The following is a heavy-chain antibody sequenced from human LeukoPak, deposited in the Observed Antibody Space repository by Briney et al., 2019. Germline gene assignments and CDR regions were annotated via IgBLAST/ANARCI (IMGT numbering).Heavy chain of an antibody. J-gene: IGHJ4*02. CDR2: MYHTGGF. CDR3: ARNPRDGHTFDY. CDR1: GGSINSINW. Sequence: SETLSLTCAVSGGSINSINWWSWVRQPPGQGLEWIGEMYHTGGFNYNPSLKSRVTISLDKSQNQFSLRLSSVTAADTAAYYCARNPRDGHTFDYWGQGTLVTVSS. V-gene: IGHV4-4*02.